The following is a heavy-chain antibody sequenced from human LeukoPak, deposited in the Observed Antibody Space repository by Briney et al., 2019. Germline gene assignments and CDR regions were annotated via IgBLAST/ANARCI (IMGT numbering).Heavy chain of an antibody. D-gene: IGHD3-10*01. CDR1: GFTFSSYE. V-gene: IGHV3-48*03. CDR3: VRVYSGSGPNMDV. J-gene: IGHJ6*03. CDR2: ISSSGSTI. Sequence: GGSLRLSCAASGFTFSSYEMNWVRQAPGKGLEWISYISSSGSTIHYADSVKGRFTISRDNAKNSLYLQMNSLRVEDTAVYYCVRVYSGSGPNMDVWGKGTTVTVSS.